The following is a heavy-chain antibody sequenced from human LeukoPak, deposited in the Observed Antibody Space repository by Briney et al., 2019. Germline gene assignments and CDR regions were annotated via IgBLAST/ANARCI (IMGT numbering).Heavy chain of an antibody. D-gene: IGHD2-2*01. V-gene: IGHV4-31*03. CDR1: GGSISSGGYY. J-gene: IGHJ4*02. Sequence: PSETLSLTCTVSGGSISSGGYYWSWIRQHPGKGLEWIGYIYYSGSTYYNPSLKSRVTISVDTSKNQFSLKLSSVTAADTAVYYCAGTTPGYCSSTSCSMGDYWGQGTLVTVSS. CDR2: IYYSGST. CDR3: AGTTPGYCSSTSCSMGDY.